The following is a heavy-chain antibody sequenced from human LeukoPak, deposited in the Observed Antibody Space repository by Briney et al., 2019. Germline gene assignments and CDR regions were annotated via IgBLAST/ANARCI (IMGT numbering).Heavy chain of an antibody. CDR3: ARDDVLRYFDWLLYPSPYYYGMDV. CDR1: GYTFSSYW. J-gene: IGHJ6*02. D-gene: IGHD3-9*01. V-gene: IGHV3-30-3*01. Sequence: GGSLRLSCAASGYTFSSYWMHWVRQAPGKGLEWVAVISYDGSNKYYADSVKGRFTISRDNSKNTLYLQMNSLRAEDTAVYYCARDDVLRYFDWLLYPSPYYYGMDVWGQGTTVTVSS. CDR2: ISYDGSNK.